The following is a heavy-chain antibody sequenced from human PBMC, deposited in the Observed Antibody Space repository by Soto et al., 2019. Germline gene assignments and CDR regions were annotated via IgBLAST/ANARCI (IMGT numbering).Heavy chain of an antibody. CDR1: GFTFSTYA. D-gene: IGHD2-8*01. Sequence: GGSLRLSCAASGFTFSTYALTWVRQAPGKGLEWVSDISSHSSTIFYADSVKGRFTISRDNVKNSLYLQMNSLRAEDTAVYYCASGTNGAFFVYWGQGILVTVSS. CDR3: ASGTNGAFFVY. J-gene: IGHJ4*02. CDR2: ISSHSSTI. V-gene: IGHV3-48*04.